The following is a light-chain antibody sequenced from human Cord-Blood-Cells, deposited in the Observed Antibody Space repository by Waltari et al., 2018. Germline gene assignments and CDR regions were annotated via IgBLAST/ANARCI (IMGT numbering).Light chain of an antibody. J-gene: IGLJ3*02. CDR1: SSHLGRNY. CDR2: RNN. V-gene: IGLV1-47*01. CDR3: AAWDDSLSGPV. Sequence: QSVLTQPPSASGTPGQRVTISCSGTSSHLGRNYVYWYQQLPGTAPKLLIYRNNQRPSGVPDRFSGSKSGPSASLAISGLRSEDEADYYCAAWDDSLSGPVFGGGTKLTVL.